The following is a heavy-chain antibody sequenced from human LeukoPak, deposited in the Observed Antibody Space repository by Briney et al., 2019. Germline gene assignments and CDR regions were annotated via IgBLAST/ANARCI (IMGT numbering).Heavy chain of an antibody. CDR1: GYTFTSYY. J-gene: IGHJ6*03. CDR2: MNPNSGNT. V-gene: IGHV1-8*02. CDR3: ARDSDHPLSEGYSYGNYYYYMDV. D-gene: IGHD5-18*01. Sequence: GASVKVSCKASGYTFTSYYMHWVRQATGQGLEWMGWMNPNSGNTGYAQKFQGRVTMTRNTSISTAYMELSSLRSEDTAVYYCARDSDHPLSEGYSYGNYYYYMDVWGKGTTVTVSS.